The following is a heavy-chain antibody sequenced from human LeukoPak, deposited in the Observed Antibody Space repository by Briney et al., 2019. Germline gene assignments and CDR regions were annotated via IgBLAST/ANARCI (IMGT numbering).Heavy chain of an antibody. J-gene: IGHJ3*02. V-gene: IGHV1-8*03. CDR1: GYTFTSYD. Sequence: ASVKVSCKASGYTFTSYDINWVRQATGQGLEWMGWMNPNSGNTGYAQKFQGRVTITRNTSISTAYMELSSLRSEDTAVYYCARRCSGGSCYGYDACDISGQGTMVTVSS. D-gene: IGHD2-15*01. CDR2: MNPNSGNT. CDR3: ARRCSGGSCYGYDACDI.